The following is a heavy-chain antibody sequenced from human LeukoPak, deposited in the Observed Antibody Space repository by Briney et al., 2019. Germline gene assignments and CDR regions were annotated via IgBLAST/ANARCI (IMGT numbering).Heavy chain of an antibody. V-gene: IGHV4-34*01. D-gene: IGHD2-21*01. Sequence: SETLSLTCAVYGGSFSGNYWTLIRQTPGRGLEWIGESSPTGDITGYNPSLRGRATISVDSSKKQFSLKLTSVTAADTGVYYCARVPDFIARPCDSWGPGTMVTVSS. CDR2: SSPTGDIT. CDR1: GGSFSGNY. CDR3: ARVPDFIARPCDS. J-gene: IGHJ4*02.